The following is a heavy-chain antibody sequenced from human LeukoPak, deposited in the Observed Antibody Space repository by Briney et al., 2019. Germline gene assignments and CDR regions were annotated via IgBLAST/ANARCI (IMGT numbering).Heavy chain of an antibody. CDR2: VHLDGRT. D-gene: IGHD3-3*01. V-gene: IGHV4-4*02. CDR1: GGSVTSTNW. J-gene: IGHJ4*02. CDR3: AREGGFYRPLDY. Sequence: SATLSLTCDVSGGSVTSTNWWTWVRQPPGKGLEWIGEVHLDGRTNYNPSLKSRLIMSVDLPENHISLKLTPVTAPDTAVYYCAREGGFYRPLDYSGQGTLVTVSS.